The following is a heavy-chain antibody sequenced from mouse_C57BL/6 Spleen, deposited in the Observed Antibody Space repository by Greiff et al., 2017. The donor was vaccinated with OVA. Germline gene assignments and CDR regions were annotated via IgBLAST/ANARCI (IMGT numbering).Heavy chain of an antibody. J-gene: IGHJ3*01. CDR3: ARSRGSHDYDGGFAY. CDR2: INPYNGDT. D-gene: IGHD2-4*01. CDR1: GYSFTGYF. V-gene: IGHV1-20*01. Sequence: EVQLQQSGPELVKPGDSVKISCKASGYSFTGYFMNWVMQSHGKSLEWIGRINPYNGDTFYNQKFKGKATLTVDKSSSTAHMELRSLTSEDSAVYDCARSRGSHDYDGGFAYWGQGTLVTVSA.